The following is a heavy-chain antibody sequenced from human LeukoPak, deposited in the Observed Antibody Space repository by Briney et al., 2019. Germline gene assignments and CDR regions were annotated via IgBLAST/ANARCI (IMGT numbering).Heavy chain of an antibody. CDR2: INHSGST. V-gene: IGHV4-34*01. CDR1: GGSFSGYY. D-gene: IGHD6-19*01. Sequence: ASETLSLTCAVYGGSFSGYYWSWIRQPPGKGLEWIGEINHSGSTNYNPSLKSRVTISVDTSKNQFSLKLSSVTAADTAVYYCARGIPPPGWYIDYWGQGTLVTVSS. CDR3: ARGIPPPGWYIDY. J-gene: IGHJ4*02.